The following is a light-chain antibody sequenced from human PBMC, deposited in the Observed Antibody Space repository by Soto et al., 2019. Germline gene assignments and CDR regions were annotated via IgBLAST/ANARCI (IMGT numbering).Light chain of an antibody. Sequence: EIVLTQSPGTLSLSPGERATLSCRASQSVSSRYLAWYQQKPGQAPRRLMYGASSRATGIPDRFSGSGSGTDFTLTISRLEPEDFAVYYCHRYGSSVFGGGTKVEIK. CDR3: HRYGSSV. J-gene: IGKJ4*01. CDR2: GAS. V-gene: IGKV3-20*01. CDR1: QSVSSRY.